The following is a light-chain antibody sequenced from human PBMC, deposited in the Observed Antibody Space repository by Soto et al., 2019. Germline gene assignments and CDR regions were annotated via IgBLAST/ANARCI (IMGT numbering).Light chain of an antibody. V-gene: IGLV2-8*01. J-gene: IGLJ2*01. CDR1: SSDVGGYNY. CDR3: SSYAGSNIV. CDR2: EVS. Sequence: QSALTQPPSASGSPGQSVTISCTGTSSDVGGYNYVSWYQQHPGKAPKLMIYEVSKRPSGVPDRFSGSKSGNTASQTVSGLQAEDEADYYCSSYAGSNIVFGGGTKVTVL.